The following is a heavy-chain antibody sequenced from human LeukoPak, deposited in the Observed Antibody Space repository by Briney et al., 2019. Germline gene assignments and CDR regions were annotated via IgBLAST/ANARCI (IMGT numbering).Heavy chain of an antibody. CDR2: IRYDGGSI. CDR1: GFTFSSYG. Sequence: GGSLRLSCAASGFTFSSYGMHWVRQAPGKGLEWVTFIRYDGGSIYYADSVKGRFTISRDNSNNTLYLQMNSLRPEDTAVYYCAELGITMIGGVWGKGTTVTISS. J-gene: IGHJ6*04. D-gene: IGHD3-10*02. V-gene: IGHV3-30*02. CDR3: AELGITMIGGV.